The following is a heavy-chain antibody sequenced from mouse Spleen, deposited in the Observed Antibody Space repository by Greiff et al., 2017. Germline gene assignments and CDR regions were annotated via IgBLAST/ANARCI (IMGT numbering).Heavy chain of an antibody. CDR2: IDPNSGGT. J-gene: IGHJ4*01. CDR3: ASFHYGSSYGAMDY. V-gene: IGHV1-72*01. Sequence: VQLQQPGAELVKPGASVKLSCTASGYTFTSYWMHWVKQRPGRGLEWIGRIDPNSGGTKYNEKFKSKATLTVDKPSSTAYMQLSSLTSEDSAVYYCASFHYGSSYGAMDYWGQGTSVTVSS. D-gene: IGHD1-1*01. CDR1: GYTFTSYW.